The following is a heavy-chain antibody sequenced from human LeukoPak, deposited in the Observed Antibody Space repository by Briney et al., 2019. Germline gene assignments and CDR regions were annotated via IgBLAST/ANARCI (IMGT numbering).Heavy chain of an antibody. CDR3: AKAGVARYYYYYMDV. CDR1: GFTFSSYG. J-gene: IGHJ6*03. Sequence: QPGGSLRLSCAASGFTFSSYGMHWVRQAPGKGLEWVAVISYDGSNKYYADSVKGRFTISRDNSKNTLYLQMNSLRAEDTAVYYCAKAGVARYYYYYMDVWGKGTTVTISS. CDR2: ISYDGSNK. V-gene: IGHV3-30*18.